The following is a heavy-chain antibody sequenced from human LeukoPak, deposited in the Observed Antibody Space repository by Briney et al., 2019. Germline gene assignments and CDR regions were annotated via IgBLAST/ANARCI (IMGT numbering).Heavy chain of an antibody. D-gene: IGHD6-19*01. CDR2: IYPGDSDT. Sequence: GESLKISCKGSGYSFTSYCIGWVRQMPGKGLEWMGIIYPGDSDTRYSPSFQGQVTISADKSISTAYLQWSSLKASDTAMYYCAMTPVAGSEEIYWFDPWGQGALVTVSS. CDR3: AMTPVAGSEEIYWFDP. V-gene: IGHV5-51*01. CDR1: GYSFTSYC. J-gene: IGHJ5*01.